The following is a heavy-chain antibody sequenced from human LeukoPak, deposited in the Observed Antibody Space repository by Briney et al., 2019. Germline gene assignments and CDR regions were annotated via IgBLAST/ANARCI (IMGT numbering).Heavy chain of an antibody. CDR3: ARTVGRTASLSY. J-gene: IGHJ4*02. V-gene: IGHV4-34*01. CDR1: GGSFSDYY. D-gene: IGHD4-11*01. CDR2: INHRGVT. Sequence: SETLSLTCAVYGGSFSDYYWTWVRQPPGNGLEWIGEINHRGVTTYYPSLKSRVTISIDTYRNQFSLTMHSLTAADTAVYYCARTVGRTASLSYWGQGTLVTVSS.